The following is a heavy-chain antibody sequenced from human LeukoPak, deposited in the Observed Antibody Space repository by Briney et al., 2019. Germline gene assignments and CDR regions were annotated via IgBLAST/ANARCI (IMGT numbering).Heavy chain of an antibody. D-gene: IGHD3-22*01. CDR1: GGSISSGGYY. CDR3: ARHVSYDSSGFIDAFDI. Sequence: SETLSLTCAVSGGSISSGGYYWSWIRQPPGKGLEWIGYIYYSGSTNYNPSLKSRVTISVDTSKNQFSLKLSSVTAADTAVYYCARHVSYDSSGFIDAFDIWGQGTMVTVSS. J-gene: IGHJ3*02. CDR2: IYYSGST. V-gene: IGHV4-61*08.